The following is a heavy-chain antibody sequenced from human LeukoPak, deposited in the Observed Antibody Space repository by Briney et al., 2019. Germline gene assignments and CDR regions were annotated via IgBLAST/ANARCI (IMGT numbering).Heavy chain of an antibody. CDR1: GGTFSSYA. CDR2: IIPILGIA. D-gene: IGHD7-27*01. Sequence: SVKVSCKASGGTFSSYAISWVRQAPGQGLEWMGRIIPILGIANYAQKFQGRVTITADKSTSTAYMELSSLRSEDTAVYYCAKVWGSTGFDYWGQGTLVTVSS. V-gene: IGHV1-69*04. J-gene: IGHJ4*02. CDR3: AKVWGSTGFDY.